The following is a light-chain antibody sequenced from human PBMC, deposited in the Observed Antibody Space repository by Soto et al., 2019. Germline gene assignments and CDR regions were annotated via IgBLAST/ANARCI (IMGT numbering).Light chain of an antibody. CDR1: QSVSSN. CDR3: QQYNNWPKT. J-gene: IGKJ1*01. CDR2: GAS. Sequence: EIVMTQSPATLSVSPGERATLSCRAGQSVSSNLARYQQKPGQAPRLLIYGASTRATGIPARFSGSGSGTEFTLTISSLQSEDFAVYYCQQYNNWPKTFGQGTKVEIK. V-gene: IGKV3-15*01.